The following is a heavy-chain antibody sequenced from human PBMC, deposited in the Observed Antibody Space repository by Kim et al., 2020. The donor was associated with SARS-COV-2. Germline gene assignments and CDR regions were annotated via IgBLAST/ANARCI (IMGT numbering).Heavy chain of an antibody. V-gene: IGHV4-39*01. D-gene: IGHD2-15*01. CDR3: ARSVVVVAAYFDY. Sequence: SHPAPKDRVTISVATSKNQFSLKLSSVTAADTAVYYWARSVVVVAAYFDYWGQGTLVTVSS. J-gene: IGHJ4*02.